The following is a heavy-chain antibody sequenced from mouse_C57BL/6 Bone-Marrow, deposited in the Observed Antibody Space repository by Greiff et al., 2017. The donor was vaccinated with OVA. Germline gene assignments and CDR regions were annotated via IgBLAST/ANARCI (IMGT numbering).Heavy chain of an antibody. V-gene: IGHV1-80*01. D-gene: IGHD3-2*02. Sequence: QVQLQQSGAELVKPGASVKISCKASGYAFSSYWMNWVKQRPGRGLEWIGQIYPGVGDTNYNGKFKGKATLTADKSSSTAYMQLSSRTSEDSAVYFCARWAAQATGAMDYWGQGTSVTVSS. CDR1: GYAFSSYW. CDR3: ARWAAQATGAMDY. J-gene: IGHJ4*01. CDR2: IYPGVGDT.